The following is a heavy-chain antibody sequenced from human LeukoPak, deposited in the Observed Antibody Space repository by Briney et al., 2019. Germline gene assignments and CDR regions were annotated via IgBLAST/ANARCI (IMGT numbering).Heavy chain of an antibody. CDR1: GFIFNSYW. CDR3: ARAEPVGYYYDSSGYYAFDY. D-gene: IGHD3-22*01. J-gene: IGHJ4*02. Sequence: GGSLRLSCAASGFIFNSYWMHWVRQAPGKGLMWVSRINSDGSSTSYADSVKGRFTISRDNAKNMLYLQMNSLRAEDTAVYYCARAEPVGYYYDSSGYYAFDYWGQGTLVTVSS. CDR2: INSDGSST. V-gene: IGHV3-74*01.